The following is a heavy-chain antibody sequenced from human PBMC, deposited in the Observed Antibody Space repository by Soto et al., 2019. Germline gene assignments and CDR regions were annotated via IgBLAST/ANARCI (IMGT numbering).Heavy chain of an antibody. Sequence: SVTLSLTCTVSGGSISSSRYSWGWIRQPPGKWLEWIGSAYYSGSTYYNPSLKSRVTMXXXTXXXXXSLXLXXVTXADTAVYYCATRQGRRYSWFDPWGQGTLVTVSS. CDR2: AYYSGST. CDR3: ATRQGRRYSWFDP. V-gene: IGHV4-39*01. J-gene: IGHJ5*02. CDR1: GGSISSSRYS.